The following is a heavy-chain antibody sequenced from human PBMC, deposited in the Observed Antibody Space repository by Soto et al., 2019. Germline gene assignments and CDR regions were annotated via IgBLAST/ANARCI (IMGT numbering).Heavy chain of an antibody. J-gene: IGHJ4*02. D-gene: IGHD2-15*01. Sequence: EVRLVESGGGLVKPGGSLRLSCAASTFTFSHYSMNWVRQAPGKGLEWVSSISSSGNTMYYTDSVKGRFTISRDNAKNSFFLQINCLRAEDTAVYYCARHGNSFSYFDYWGQGTLVTVSS. CDR1: TFTFSHYS. V-gene: IGHV3-21*01. CDR2: ISSSGNTM. CDR3: ARHGNSFSYFDY.